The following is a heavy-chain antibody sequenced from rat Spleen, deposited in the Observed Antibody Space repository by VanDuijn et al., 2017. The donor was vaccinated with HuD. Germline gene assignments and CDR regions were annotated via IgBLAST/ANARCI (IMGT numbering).Heavy chain of an antibody. CDR1: GFTSSNYV. V-gene: IGHV5S23*01. CDR3: ARRHYGYTDYFDY. Sequence: EVQLVESGGGLVQPGKSLKLSCAASGFTSSNYVMAWVRQAPTKGLEWAASISIGGANTFYRDSAKGRFTISRDNTKSTLSLQMDSLRSEDTATYYCARRHYGYTDYFDYWGQGVMVPVSS. D-gene: IGHD1-11*01. CDR2: ISIGGANT. J-gene: IGHJ2*01.